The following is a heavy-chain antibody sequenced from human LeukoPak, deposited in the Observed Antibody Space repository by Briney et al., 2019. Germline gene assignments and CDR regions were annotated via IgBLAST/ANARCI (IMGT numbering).Heavy chain of an antibody. J-gene: IGHJ6*02. CDR1: GYTFTSYG. V-gene: IGHV1-18*01. CDR2: ISAYNGNT. Sequence: ASVKVSCKASGYTFTSYGNSWVRQAPGQGLEWMGWISAYNGNTNYAQMLQGRVTMTTDTSTSTAYMELRSLRSDDTAVYYCARDPYSSGWYSIDYYYGMDVWGQGTTVTVSS. CDR3: ARDPYSSGWYSIDYYYGMDV. D-gene: IGHD6-19*01.